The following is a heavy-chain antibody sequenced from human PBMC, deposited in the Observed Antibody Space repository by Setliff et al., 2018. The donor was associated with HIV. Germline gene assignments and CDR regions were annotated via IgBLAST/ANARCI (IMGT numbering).Heavy chain of an antibody. V-gene: IGHV4-39*07. CDR1: GGSISRSTHH. D-gene: IGHD2-21*01. Sequence: PSETLSLTCTVSGGSISRSTHHWAWIRQPPGQGLEWIGALSSKGQAYYNPSLKSRVAISIDSSKHLFSLRLDSLTAADTAVYYCAAQDLDLVKYYYMDYWGPGALVTVSS. CDR3: AAQDLDLVKYYYMDY. CDR2: LSSKGQA. J-gene: IGHJ4*02.